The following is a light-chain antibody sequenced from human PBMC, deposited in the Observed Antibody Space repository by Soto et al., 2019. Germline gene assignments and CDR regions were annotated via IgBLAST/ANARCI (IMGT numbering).Light chain of an antibody. CDR3: QQYYNWPRT. Sequence: EIVMTQSPATLSVSPGERASLSCRAGQSVASNLAWYQQKPGQAARLLIYGASTRATGIPARFSGSGSGTEFTLTIGSLQSEDFAIYYCQQYYNWPRTFGQGTKVEI. CDR1: QSVASN. J-gene: IGKJ1*01. V-gene: IGKV3-15*01. CDR2: GAS.